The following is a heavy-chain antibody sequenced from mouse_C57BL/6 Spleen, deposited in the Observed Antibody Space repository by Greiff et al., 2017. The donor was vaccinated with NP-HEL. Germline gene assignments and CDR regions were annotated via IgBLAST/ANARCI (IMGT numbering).Heavy chain of an antibody. CDR1: GYTFTSYW. CDR2: IDPSDSYT. Sequence: QVQLQQPGAELVMPGASVKLSCKASGYTFTSYWMHWVKQRPGPGLEWIGEIDPSDSYTNYNQKFKGKSTLTVDKSSSTAYMQLSSLTSEDSAVYYCARENITTSYWGQGTLVTVSA. D-gene: IGHD1-1*01. J-gene: IGHJ3*01. CDR3: ARENITTSY. V-gene: IGHV1-69*01.